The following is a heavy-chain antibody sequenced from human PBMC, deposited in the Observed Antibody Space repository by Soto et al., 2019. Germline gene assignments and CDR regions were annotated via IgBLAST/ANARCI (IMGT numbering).Heavy chain of an antibody. CDR3: ARSNYYDSSGYLWFLAFDI. CDR1: GFPFSSYS. CDR2: ISSGSSYI. Sequence: PVGSLRLSCAASGFPFSSYSMNWVRQAPGKGLEWVSSISSGSSYIYYADSVKGRFTISRDNAKNSLFLQMNTLRAEDTAVYYCARSNYYDSSGYLWFLAFDIWGQGTMVTVSS. J-gene: IGHJ3*02. V-gene: IGHV3-21*04. D-gene: IGHD3-22*01.